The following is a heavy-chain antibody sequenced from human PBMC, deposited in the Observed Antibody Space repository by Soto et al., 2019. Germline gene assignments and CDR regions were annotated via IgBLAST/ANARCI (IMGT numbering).Heavy chain of an antibody. CDR1: GYSFTRYW. V-gene: IGHV5-51*01. CDR2: IYHGDSDT. Sequence: VESLKIYCQVSGYSFTRYWIVWVLQMPGKGLEWMGIIYHGDSDTRYSPSFQGQVTISADKSISTAYLQWSSLKASDTAMYYCARLGVVVRTWGADVWGHGTTVTVSS. CDR3: ARLGVVVRTWGADV. D-gene: IGHD2-2*01. J-gene: IGHJ6*01.